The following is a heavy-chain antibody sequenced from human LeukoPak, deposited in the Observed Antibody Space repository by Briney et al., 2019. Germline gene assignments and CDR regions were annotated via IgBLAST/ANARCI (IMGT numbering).Heavy chain of an antibody. V-gene: IGHV3-23*05. CDR2: ITSSGSTDYT. CDR3: AKPPHGSAGYPANWSDP. Sequence: GGSLRLSCVASGFNFSSFAMSWVRQAPGKGLEWVSAITSSGSTDYTYYADSVKGRFTISRDNSKNTLYLEMNSLRAEDTALYSCAKPPHGSAGYPANWSDPWGQGTGSPSPQ. CDR1: GFNFSSFA. J-gene: IGHJ5*02. D-gene: IGHD6-19*01.